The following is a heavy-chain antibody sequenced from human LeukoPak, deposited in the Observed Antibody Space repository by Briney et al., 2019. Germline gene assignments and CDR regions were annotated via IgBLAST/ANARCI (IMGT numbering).Heavy chain of an antibody. V-gene: IGHV1-69*13. CDR3: ARARIMGATSSFDY. D-gene: IGHD1-26*01. Sequence: VKVSCNASGGTFSSYAISWVRPAPGQGLEWMGGIIPIFGTANYAQKFQGRVTITTDESTSTAYMELSSLRSEDTAVYYCARARIMGATSSFDYWGQGTLVTVSS. CDR1: GGTFSSYA. J-gene: IGHJ4*02. CDR2: IIPIFGTA.